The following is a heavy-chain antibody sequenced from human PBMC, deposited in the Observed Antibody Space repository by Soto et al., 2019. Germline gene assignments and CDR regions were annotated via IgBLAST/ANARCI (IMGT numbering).Heavy chain of an antibody. J-gene: IGHJ4*02. CDR1: GGSFSGYY. CDR2: INHSGST. D-gene: IGHD2-15*01. V-gene: IGHV4-34*01. Sequence: KTSETLSLTCAVYGGSFSGYYWSWIRQPPGKGLEWIGEINHSGSTNYNPSLKSRVTISVDTSKNQFSLKLSSVTAADTAVYYCAIRKLEYCSGGSCYKQPLFYWGQGTLVTVSS. CDR3: AIRKLEYCSGGSCYKQPLFY.